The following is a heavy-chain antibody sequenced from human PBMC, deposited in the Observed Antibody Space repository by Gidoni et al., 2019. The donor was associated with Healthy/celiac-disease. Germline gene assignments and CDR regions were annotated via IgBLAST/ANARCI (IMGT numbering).Heavy chain of an antibody. J-gene: IGHJ3*02. CDR2: ISGSGGSK. Sequence: EVQLLASAGGLLQPGGSLSLPCAAPGFTFSIYAMSWVRQAPGKGLERVSAISGSGGSKYYADSVKGRFTISRDNSKNTLYLQMNSLRAEDTAVYYCAKAEGITMIVVVITDAFDIWGQGTMVTVSS. D-gene: IGHD3-22*01. V-gene: IGHV3-23*01. CDR1: GFTFSIYA. CDR3: AKAEGITMIVVVITDAFDI.